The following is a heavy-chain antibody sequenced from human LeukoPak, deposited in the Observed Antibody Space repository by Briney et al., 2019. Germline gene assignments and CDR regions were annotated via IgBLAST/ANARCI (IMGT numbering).Heavy chain of an antibody. D-gene: IGHD5-12*01. V-gene: IGHV5-51*01. Sequence: GESLKISCKASGYSFANYWIGWVRQMPGKGLEWMGIIYPGDSGTKYSPSFQGQVTISADKSISTAYLQWSSLKASDIAMYYCARTVDGVYTGYDKWGQGTLVTVSS. J-gene: IGHJ4*02. CDR1: GYSFANYW. CDR3: ARTVDGVYTGYDK. CDR2: IYPGDSGT.